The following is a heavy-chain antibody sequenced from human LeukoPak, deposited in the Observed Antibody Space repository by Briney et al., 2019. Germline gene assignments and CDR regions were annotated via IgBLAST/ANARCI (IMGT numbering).Heavy chain of an antibody. CDR2: INPKTGGT. Sequence: ASVKVSCKASGYTFTGHFMHWVRQAPGQGLEWMGWINPKTGGTKYAQNFQDRVTMTRDTSISTAYMELSSVRADDTAVYYCASVNTGIAPVGTAFDIWGQGTMVTVFS. V-gene: IGHV1-2*02. J-gene: IGHJ3*02. CDR1: GYTFTGHF. D-gene: IGHD6-13*01. CDR3: ASVNTGIAPVGTAFDI.